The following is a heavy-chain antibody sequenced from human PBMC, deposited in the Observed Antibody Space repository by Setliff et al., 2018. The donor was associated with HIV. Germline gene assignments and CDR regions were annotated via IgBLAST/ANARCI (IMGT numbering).Heavy chain of an antibody. CDR1: GGRFSNYG. J-gene: IGHJ6*03. V-gene: IGHV1-69*13. CDR2: IIPIFGTT. Sequence: SVKVSCKASGGRFSNYGISWVRQAPGQGLEWMGGIIPIFGTTNYAQMFQDRVTMTADESTSTAYMELSSLRSEDTAVYYCARAVVPTYYDVLTGYVYYMDVWGKGTTVTVSS. D-gene: IGHD3-9*01. CDR3: ARAVVPTYYDVLTGYVYYMDV.